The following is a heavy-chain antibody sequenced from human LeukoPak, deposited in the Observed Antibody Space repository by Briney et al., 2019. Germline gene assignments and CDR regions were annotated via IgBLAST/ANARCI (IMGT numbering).Heavy chain of an antibody. CDR2: ISRDGTDK. V-gene: IGHV3-30*04. J-gene: IGHJ3*02. CDR3: ARAIRAPGTPENAFDI. CDR1: GLTFRKYT. Sequence: GGSLRLSCAVSGLTFRKYTMNWVRQAPGEGLEWVAVISRDGTDKYYADSVKGRLTISRDNSQSTLYLHMNSLSTEDTALYYCARAIRAPGTPENAFDIWGQGTMVTVSS. D-gene: IGHD6-13*01.